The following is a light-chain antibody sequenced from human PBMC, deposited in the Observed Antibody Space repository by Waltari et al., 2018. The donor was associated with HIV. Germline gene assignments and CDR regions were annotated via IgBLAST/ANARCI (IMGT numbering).Light chain of an antibody. V-gene: IGLV4-69*01. CDR1: SGHSSYA. J-gene: IGLJ2*01. CDR2: VNSDGSH. Sequence: QLVLTQSPSASASLGASVKLTCTLSSGHSSYAIAWHQQQPEKGPRYWMKVNSDGSHSQGDVIPDRFSGSRSGAERYLTISSLQSEDEADYYCQTWGTGIRLFGGGTKLTVL. CDR3: QTWGTGIRL.